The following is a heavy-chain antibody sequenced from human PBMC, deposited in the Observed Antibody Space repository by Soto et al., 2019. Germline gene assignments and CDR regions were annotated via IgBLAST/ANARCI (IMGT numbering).Heavy chain of an antibody. J-gene: IGHJ5*02. CDR2: IGGDGSSP. D-gene: IGHD3-10*01. CDR3: XXXXXAVLGSIRWFDP. CDR1: GFTFNNYW. Sequence: EVQLVESGGGFVQPGGSLRLSCVAAGFTFNNYWMHWVREVPGKGLTWVSRIGGDGSSPAYADSVEGRFTILRDNAKNTLXXQXXXXXIXXXAXXXXXXXXXAVLGSIRWFDPWGQGTLVTVSS. V-gene: IGHV3-74*03.